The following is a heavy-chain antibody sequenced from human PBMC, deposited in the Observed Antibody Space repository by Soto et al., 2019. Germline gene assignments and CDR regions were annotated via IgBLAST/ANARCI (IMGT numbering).Heavy chain of an antibody. D-gene: IGHD1-26*01. CDR2: ITPYNGNA. Sequence: QVHLVQSGAVVENPGASVKVSCKASGYTFTNFGINWARQAPGQGLEWMGWITPYNGNANYPQKHQDRLTITTDTSTNTAYLELRSLRFDDTAVYFCARARMFSGAHHDYWGQGTRVTVSS. V-gene: IGHV1-18*04. CDR3: ARARMFSGAHHDY. CDR1: GYTFTNFG. J-gene: IGHJ4*02.